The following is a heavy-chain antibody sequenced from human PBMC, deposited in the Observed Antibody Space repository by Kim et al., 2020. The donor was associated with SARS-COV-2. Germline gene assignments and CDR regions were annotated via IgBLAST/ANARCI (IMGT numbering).Heavy chain of an antibody. CDR3: AKEIAVAADAEYFQH. D-gene: IGHD6-19*01. V-gene: IGHV3-23*01. J-gene: IGHJ1*01. Sequence: DSGKGRLTNSRDNSKNPLYLQMNSLRAEDTAVYYCAKEIAVAADAEYFQHWGQGTLVTVSS.